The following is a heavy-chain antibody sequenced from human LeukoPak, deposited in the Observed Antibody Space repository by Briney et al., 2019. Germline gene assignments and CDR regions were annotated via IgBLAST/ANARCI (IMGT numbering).Heavy chain of an antibody. V-gene: IGHV4-34*01. J-gene: IGHJ5*02. CDR2: ITYKRSA. CDR1: NGFDSYYF. Sequence: SETLSLTCAVYNGFDSYYFMLVRPPPGKGLEWIGEITYKRSANYNSSLMSRATISIDVSQRQFSLKLTSVTAADTATYYCAVYGGDWQFLSWGQGTPVTVS. D-gene: IGHD2-21*02. CDR3: AVYGGDWQFLS.